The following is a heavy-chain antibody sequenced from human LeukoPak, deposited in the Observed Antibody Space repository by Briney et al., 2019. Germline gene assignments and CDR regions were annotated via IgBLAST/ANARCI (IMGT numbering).Heavy chain of an antibody. CDR3: AAGPWELDF. CDR2: IYNGGNT. J-gene: IGHJ4*02. D-gene: IGHD1-26*01. Sequence: SETLSLTCTVSGVSINTYYAGWIRQAPGKGLEFIGFIYNGGNTNYNHSLKSRATISVDTSNNQLSLRLTSVTAADTAMYYCAAGPWELDFWGQGTLVTVSS. V-gene: IGHV4-4*08. CDR1: GVSINTYY.